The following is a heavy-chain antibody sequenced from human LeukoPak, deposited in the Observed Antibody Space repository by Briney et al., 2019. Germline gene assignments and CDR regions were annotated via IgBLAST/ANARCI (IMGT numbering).Heavy chain of an antibody. CDR3: AKPAYDSSGFYFDF. V-gene: IGHV3-30*18. CDR1: GFTFSTYG. D-gene: IGHD3-22*01. Sequence: GGSLRLSCAASGFTFSTYGMHWVRQAPGKGLEWVAVISYDGSYKYYADSVKGRFTISRDNSKNTLVLQMNSLRAADTAVYFCAKPAYDSSGFYFDFWGQGTLVTVSS. J-gene: IGHJ4*02. CDR2: ISYDGSYK.